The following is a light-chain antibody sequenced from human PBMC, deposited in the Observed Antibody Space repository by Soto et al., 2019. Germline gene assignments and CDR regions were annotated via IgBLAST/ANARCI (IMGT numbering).Light chain of an antibody. CDR2: DAS. V-gene: IGKV1-13*02. J-gene: IGKJ1*01. CDR1: QGIRDE. CDR3: QQYNSYSWT. Sequence: IHLTQSPSSLSASVGDRVTITCRASQGIRDELGWYQQKPGRAPKLLIYDASSLESGVPSRFSGSGSGTEFTLTISSLQPDDFATYYCQQYNSYSWTFGQGTKVDIK.